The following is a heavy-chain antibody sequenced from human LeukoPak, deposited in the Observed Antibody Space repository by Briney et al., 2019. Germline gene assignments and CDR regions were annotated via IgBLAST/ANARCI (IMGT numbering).Heavy chain of an antibody. CDR1: GGSFSGYY. V-gene: IGHV4-34*01. Sequence: SETLSLTCAVYGGSFSGYYWSWIRQPPGKGLEWIGEINHVGSSNYNPSLNSRVTISVDTSKNQFSLKLTSVTAADTAVYYCARGGWAPRFAPWGQGTLVTVSS. D-gene: IGHD6-19*01. CDR3: ARGGWAPRFAP. J-gene: IGHJ5*02. CDR2: INHVGSS.